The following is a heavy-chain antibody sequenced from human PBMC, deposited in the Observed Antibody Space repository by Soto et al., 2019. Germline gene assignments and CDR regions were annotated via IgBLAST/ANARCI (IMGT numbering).Heavy chain of an antibody. CDR2: MNPNSGNT. CDR1: GYTFTSYD. D-gene: IGHD6-13*01. V-gene: IGHV1-8*01. CDR3: ARARNPRSSWYFEVLRNWFDP. Sequence: QVQLVQSGAEVKKPGASVKVSCKASGYTFTSYDINWVRQATGQGLEWMGWMNPNSGNTGYAQKFQGRVTMTRNTSISTAYMELSSLRSEDTAVYYCARARNPRSSWYFEVLRNWFDPWGQGTLVTVSS. J-gene: IGHJ5*02.